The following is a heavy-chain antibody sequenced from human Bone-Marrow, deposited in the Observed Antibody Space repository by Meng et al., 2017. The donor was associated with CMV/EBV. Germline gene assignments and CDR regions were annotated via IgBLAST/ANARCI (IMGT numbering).Heavy chain of an antibody. V-gene: IGHV1-69*05. CDR3: ATGGETYYYDTSGYLFDN. D-gene: IGHD3-22*01. CDR2: IIPVFGTA. Sequence: TGRRHAGSWVRQVPGEGREGMGGIIPVFGTARYAQAFRGRVTSTTDGSTSTVYMELSSLRSEDTAVYYCATGGETYYYDTSGYLFDNWGQGTLVTVSS. CDR1: TGRRHA. J-gene: IGHJ4*02.